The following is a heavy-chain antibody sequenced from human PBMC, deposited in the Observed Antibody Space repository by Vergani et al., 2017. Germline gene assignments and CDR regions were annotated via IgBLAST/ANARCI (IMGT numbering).Heavy chain of an antibody. D-gene: IGHD6-13*01. CDR2: IIPIFGTA. CDR1: GGTFSSYA. Sequence: QVQLVQSGAEVKKPGSSVKVSCKASGGTFSSYAISWVRQATGPGLEWMGGIIPIFGTANYAQKFQGRVTISAYESPSTADMELSSLRSQDTAVYYCARDSPQLNAFDIWGQGTMVTVSS. V-gene: IGHV1-69*01. J-gene: IGHJ3*02. CDR3: ARDSPQLNAFDI.